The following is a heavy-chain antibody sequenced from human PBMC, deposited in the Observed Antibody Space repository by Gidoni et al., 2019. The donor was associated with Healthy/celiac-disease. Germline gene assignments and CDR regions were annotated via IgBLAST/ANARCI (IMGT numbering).Heavy chain of an antibody. CDR3: ATSIAARGFYVARRSYYFDY. V-gene: IGHV3-23*01. J-gene: IGHJ4*02. Sequence: EVQLLESGGGLVQPGGSLRLSCAASGFTFSSYAMSWVRQAPGKGREWVSAISGSGGSTYYADSVKGRFTISRDNSKNTMYRQMNSLRAEDTAVYYCATSIAARGFYVARRSYYFDYWGQGTLVTVSS. D-gene: IGHD6-6*01. CDR1: GFTFSSYA. CDR2: ISGSGGST.